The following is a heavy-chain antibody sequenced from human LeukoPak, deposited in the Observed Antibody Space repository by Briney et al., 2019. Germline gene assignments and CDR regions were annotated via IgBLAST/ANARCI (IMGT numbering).Heavy chain of an antibody. V-gene: IGHV3-15*01. CDR1: GFTFSNAW. CDR3: TTVGAVAGPGAFDI. CDR2: IKSKTDGGTT. Sequence: GGSLRLSCAASGFTFSNAWMSWVRQAPGKGLEWVGRIKSKTDGGTTDYAAPVKGRFTISRDDSKNTLYLQMNSLKTEDTAVYYCTTVGAVAGPGAFDIWGQGTMVTVSS. J-gene: IGHJ3*02. D-gene: IGHD6-19*01.